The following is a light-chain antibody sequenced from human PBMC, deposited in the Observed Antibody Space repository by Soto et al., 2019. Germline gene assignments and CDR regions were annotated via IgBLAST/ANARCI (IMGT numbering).Light chain of an antibody. CDR3: QQRSSWPIT. V-gene: IGKV3-11*01. CDR2: DVS. CDR1: ESVTNY. J-gene: IGKJ5*01. Sequence: EIVLTQSPATLSLSPGERGTLSCRASESVTNYLAWYQQKPGQAPRLLVYDVSNRATGIPARFSGGGSGTDFTLTISNLEPEDFAVYYCQQRSSWPITFGQGTRLEIK.